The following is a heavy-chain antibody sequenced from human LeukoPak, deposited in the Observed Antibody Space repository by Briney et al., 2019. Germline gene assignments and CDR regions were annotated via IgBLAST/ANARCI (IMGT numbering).Heavy chain of an antibody. CDR1: GFTVSSNY. CDR3: ARGYSSSWYPSSYYFDY. V-gene: IGHV3-66*01. J-gene: IGHJ4*02. D-gene: IGHD6-13*01. CDR2: IYSGGST. Sequence: GGSLRLSCAASGFTVSSNYMSWVRQAPGKGLEWVSVIYSGGSTYYADSVKGRFTISRDNSKNTLYLQMNSLRAEDTAVYYCARGYSSSWYPSSYYFDYWGQGTLVTVSS.